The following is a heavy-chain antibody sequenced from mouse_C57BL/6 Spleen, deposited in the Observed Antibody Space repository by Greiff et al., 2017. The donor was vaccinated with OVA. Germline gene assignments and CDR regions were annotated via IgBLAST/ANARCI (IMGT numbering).Heavy chain of an antibody. J-gene: IGHJ4*01. Sequence: EVKVEESGGGLVQPGGSLKLSCAASGFTFSDYYMYWVRQTPEKRLEWVAYISNGGGSTYYPDTVKGRFTISRDNAKNTLYLQMSRLKSEDTAMYYCARLDYSKGYYAMDYWGQGTSVTVSS. D-gene: IGHD2-5*01. CDR1: GFTFSDYY. CDR2: ISNGGGST. CDR3: ARLDYSKGYYAMDY. V-gene: IGHV5-12*01.